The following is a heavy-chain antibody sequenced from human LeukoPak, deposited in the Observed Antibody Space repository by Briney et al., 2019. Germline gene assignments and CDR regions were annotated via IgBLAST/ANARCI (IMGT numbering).Heavy chain of an antibody. CDR3: ARDLVNYDSSGYYYGGPFDY. V-gene: IGHV4-61*02. D-gene: IGHD3-22*01. CDR1: GGSISSGSYY. CDR2: IYTSGST. J-gene: IGHJ4*02. Sequence: SQTLSLTCTVSGGSISSGSYYWRWIRQPAGKGLEWIGCIYTSGSTNYNPSLKSRVTISVDTSKNQFSLKLSSVTAADTAVYYCARDLVNYDSSGYYYGGPFDYWGQGTLVTVSS.